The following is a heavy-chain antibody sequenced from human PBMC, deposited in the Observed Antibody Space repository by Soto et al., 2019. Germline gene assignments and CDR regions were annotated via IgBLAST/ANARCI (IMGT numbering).Heavy chain of an antibody. CDR1: GYTFTSYG. J-gene: IGHJ4*02. V-gene: IGHV1-2*02. CDR2: INPNSGGT. D-gene: IGHD6-19*01. CDR3: ARVIAVAGFFDY. Sequence: ASVKVSCKASGYTFTSYGISWVRQAPGQGLEWMGWINPNSGGTNYAQKFQGRVTMTRDTSISTAYMELSRLRSDDTAVYYCARVIAVAGFFDYWGQGXLVTVYS.